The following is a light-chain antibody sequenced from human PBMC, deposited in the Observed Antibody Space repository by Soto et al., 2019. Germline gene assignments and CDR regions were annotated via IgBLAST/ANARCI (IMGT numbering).Light chain of an antibody. Sequence: QSVLTQPPSASGTPGQRVTISCSGSSSNIGRNYVYWYQQLPGTAPKLPIYRNNQRPSGVPDRFSGSKSGTSASLAISGLRSEDEADYYCAAWDDSLRVFGTCTKLTVL. CDR3: AAWDDSLRV. CDR1: SSNIGRNY. V-gene: IGLV1-47*01. J-gene: IGLJ1*01. CDR2: RNN.